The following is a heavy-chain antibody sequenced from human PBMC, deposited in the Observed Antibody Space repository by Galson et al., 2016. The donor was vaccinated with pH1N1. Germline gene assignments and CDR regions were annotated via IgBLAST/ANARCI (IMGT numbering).Heavy chain of an antibody. CDR1: GFIFTGYN. CDR2: INPSGCHT. V-gene: IGHV3-21*01. Sequence: SLRLSCEASGFIFTGYNMNWVRQAPGQGLEWVSTINPSGCHTYYAQTLKGRVSITRDTSTNPLFLQLNSLRAEDTALYYCARDGGGRRVGVTYYMDVWGQGTTVTVSS. CDR3: ARDGGGRRVGVTYYMDV. D-gene: IGHD5-24*01. J-gene: IGHJ6*02.